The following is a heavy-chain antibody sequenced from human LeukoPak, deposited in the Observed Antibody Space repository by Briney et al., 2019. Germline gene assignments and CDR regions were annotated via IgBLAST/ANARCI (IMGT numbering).Heavy chain of an antibody. D-gene: IGHD3-22*01. CDR2: INHSGST. CDR3: ARHTMIVGDEDY. J-gene: IGHJ4*02. CDR1: GGSFSGYH. Sequence: SETLSLTCAVYGGSFSGYHWSWIRQPPGKGLEWIGEINHSGSTNYNPSLKSRVTISVDTSKNQFSLKLSSVTAADTAVYYCARHTMIVGDEDYWGQGTLVTVSS. V-gene: IGHV4-34*01.